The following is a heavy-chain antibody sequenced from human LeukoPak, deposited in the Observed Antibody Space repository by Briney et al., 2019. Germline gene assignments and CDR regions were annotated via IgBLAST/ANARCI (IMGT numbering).Heavy chain of an antibody. J-gene: IGHJ4*02. V-gene: IGHV4-34*01. CDR2: INHSGST. CDR3: ARGGFYCGGDCYGEY. D-gene: IGHD2-21*02. CDR1: GGTFSPYY. Sequence: SETLSLTCAVYGGTFSPYYWSWIRQPPGKGLEWIGEINHSGSTNYNPSLKSRVTISVDTSKNQFSLRLSSVTAADTAVYYCARGGFYCGGDCYGEYWGQGTLVTVSS.